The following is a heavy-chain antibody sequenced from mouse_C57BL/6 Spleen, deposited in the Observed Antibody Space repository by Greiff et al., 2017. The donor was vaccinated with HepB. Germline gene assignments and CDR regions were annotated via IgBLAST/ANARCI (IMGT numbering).Heavy chain of an antibody. CDR2: ISNGGGST. CDR3: ARQGDYHYGSSPYFDY. Sequence: EVQLQESGGGLVQPGGSLKLSCAASGFTFSDYYMYWVRQTPEKRLEWVAYISNGGGSTYYPDTVKGRFTISRDNAKNTLYLQMSRLKSEDTAMYYCARQGDYHYGSSPYFDYWGQGTTLTVSS. D-gene: IGHD1-1*01. CDR1: GFTFSDYY. V-gene: IGHV5-12*01. J-gene: IGHJ2*01.